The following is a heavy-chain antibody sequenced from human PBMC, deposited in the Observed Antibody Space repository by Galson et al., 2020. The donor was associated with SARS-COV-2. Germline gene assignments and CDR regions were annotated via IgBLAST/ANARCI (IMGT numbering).Heavy chain of an antibody. D-gene: IGHD4-17*01. CDR2: ISYSGSA. CDR1: DGPMSSYY. CDR3: ARDPAPLYGDNYYYGMDV. Sequence: SQTLSLTCSVSDGPMSSYYWSWIRQPPGKGLEWIGYISYSGSANYNPSLRSRVTISVDLSKNQFSLKVTSVTAAETAVYYCARDPAPLYGDNYYYGMDVWGRGTTVTVSS. J-gene: IGHJ6*02. V-gene: IGHV4-59*01.